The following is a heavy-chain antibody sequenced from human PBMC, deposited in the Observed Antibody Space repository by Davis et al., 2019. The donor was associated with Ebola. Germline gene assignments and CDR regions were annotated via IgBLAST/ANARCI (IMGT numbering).Heavy chain of an antibody. J-gene: IGHJ6*02. CDR2: MNPNSGNT. D-gene: IGHD3-22*01. CDR1: GYTFTSYD. V-gene: IGHV1-8*01. Sequence: AASVKVSCKASGYTFTSYDINWVRQATGQGLEWMGWMNPNSGNTGYAQKFQGRVTMTRNTSISTVYMELSSLRSEDTAVYYCARDRPRITMIVRDGYYYGMDVWGQGTTVTVSS. CDR3: ARDRPRITMIVRDGYYYGMDV.